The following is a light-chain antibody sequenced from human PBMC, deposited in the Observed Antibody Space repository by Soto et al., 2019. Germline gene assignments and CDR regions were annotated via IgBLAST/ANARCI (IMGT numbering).Light chain of an antibody. J-gene: IGKJ4*01. Sequence: ERVMTQSPGTVSVSPGERATLSCRASQSVNNNLAWYQQKPGQAPRLLIYGASTRATGIPARFSGSGSGTDFTLTISSLQSEDFAVYYCQQYYNRPLSFGGGTKVEIK. CDR2: GAS. V-gene: IGKV3-15*01. CDR3: QQYYNRPLS. CDR1: QSVNNN.